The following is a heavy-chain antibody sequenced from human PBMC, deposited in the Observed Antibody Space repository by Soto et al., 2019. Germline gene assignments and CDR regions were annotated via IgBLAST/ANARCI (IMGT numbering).Heavy chain of an antibody. Sequence: GGSLRLSCAASGFPFRDYYMTLIRQSPGKGLEWVSYISGDGGSTTYADSVKGRFTVSRDKARSSLFLQMKSLRAEDTAFYYCAKLVTIAADGTVDYSGLGTLVAVSS. J-gene: IGHJ4*02. D-gene: IGHD6-13*01. CDR1: GFPFRDYY. CDR3: AKLVTIAADGTVDY. CDR2: ISGDGGST. V-gene: IGHV3-11*01.